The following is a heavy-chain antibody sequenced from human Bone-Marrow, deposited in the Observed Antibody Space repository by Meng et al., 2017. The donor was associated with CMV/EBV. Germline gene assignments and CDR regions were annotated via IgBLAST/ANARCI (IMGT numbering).Heavy chain of an antibody. Sequence: SGRSISSGDYSWRWIRQPPGKGLEWIGYIYYSGSTYYNPSLKSRVTISVDTSKNQSSLKLSSVTAADTAVYYCAREQFLEWFWGFDYWGQGTLVTVSS. V-gene: IGHV4-30-4*08. CDR3: AREQFLEWFWGFDY. D-gene: IGHD3-3*01. J-gene: IGHJ4*02. CDR2: IYYSGST. CDR1: GRSISSGDYS.